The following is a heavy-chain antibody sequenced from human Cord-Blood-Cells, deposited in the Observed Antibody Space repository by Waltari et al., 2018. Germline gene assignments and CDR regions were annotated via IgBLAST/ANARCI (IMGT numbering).Heavy chain of an antibody. CDR2: IIPIFGTA. J-gene: IGHJ4*02. CDR3: ARDGVRGDSSSWYFDY. V-gene: IGHV1-69*01. Sequence: QVQLVQSGAEVKKPGSSVKVSCKASGGTFSSYAISWVRQAPGQGLEWMGGIIPIFGTANYAQKFQGRGTITADESTSTAYMGLSSLRSEDTAVYYCARDGVRGDSSSWYFDYWGQGTLVTVSS. CDR1: GGTFSSYA. D-gene: IGHD6-13*01.